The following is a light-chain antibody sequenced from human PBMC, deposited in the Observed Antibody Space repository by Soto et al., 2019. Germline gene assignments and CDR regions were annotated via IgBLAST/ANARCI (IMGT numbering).Light chain of an antibody. CDR2: WAS. V-gene: IGKV4-1*01. CDR1: QSVLYSSSNKNY. CDR3: QQYCSSPWT. Sequence: DIVMTQSPDSLDVSLGERATINCRSSQSVLYSSSNKNYLAWYQQKPGQPPKLLIYWASTRESGVPDRFSGSGSGTDFTLTISSLQAEDVAVYYCQQYCSSPWTFGQGTNVEIK. J-gene: IGKJ1*01.